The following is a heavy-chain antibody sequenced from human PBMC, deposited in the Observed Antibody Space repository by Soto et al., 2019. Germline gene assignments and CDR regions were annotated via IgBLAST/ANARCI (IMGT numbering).Heavy chain of an antibody. J-gene: IGHJ5*02. CDR1: GGSISSYY. D-gene: IGHD2-2*01. CDR3: AREACISTSCSIGHRWFDP. V-gene: IGHV4-59*01. CDR2: MYYSGGT. Sequence: SETLSLTCTVSGGSISSYYWSWLRQPPGKGLEWIGYMYYSGGTNYNPSLKSRVTISEDMSKNQFSLKLSSVTAADTAVYYCAREACISTSCSIGHRWFDPWGQGTLVTVSS.